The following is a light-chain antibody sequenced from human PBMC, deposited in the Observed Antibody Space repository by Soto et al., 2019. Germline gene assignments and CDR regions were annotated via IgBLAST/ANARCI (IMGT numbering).Light chain of an antibody. V-gene: IGKV3-20*01. CDR1: QSVSNNY. Sequence: IVLTQAPGTLSRSPGERATLSCRASQSVSNNYLAWYQQKPGQAPRLLIYGASNRATGIPDRFSGSGSGTDFTLTISRLEPEDFAVYYCQQYGRSGTFGQGTKVDIK. CDR3: QQYGRSGT. CDR2: GAS. J-gene: IGKJ1*01.